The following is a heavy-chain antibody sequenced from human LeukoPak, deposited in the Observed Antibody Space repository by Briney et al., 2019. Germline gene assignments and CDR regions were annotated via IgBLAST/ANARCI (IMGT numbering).Heavy chain of an antibody. D-gene: IGHD3-3*01. V-gene: IGHV4-38-2*01. J-gene: IGHJ4*02. CDR1: GYSISSGYY. Sequence: SETLSLTCAVSGYSISSGYYWGWIRQPPGKGLEWIGSIYHSGSTYYNPSLKSRVTISVDTSKNQFFLKLSSVTAADTAVYYCARLWFLEWLFDYWGQGTLVTASS. CDR3: ARLWFLEWLFDY. CDR2: IYHSGST.